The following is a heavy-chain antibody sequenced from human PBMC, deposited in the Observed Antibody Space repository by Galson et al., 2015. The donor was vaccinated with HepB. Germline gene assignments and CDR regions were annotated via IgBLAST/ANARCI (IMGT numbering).Heavy chain of an antibody. CDR1: GSTFTGYY. Sequence: SVKVSCKASGSTFTGYYMHWVRQAPGQGLEWMGWINPNSGGTNYAQKFQGRVTMTRDTSISTAYMELSRLRSDDTAVYYCASGDEYYDFWSGYYRARGMDVWGQGTTVAVSS. CDR3: ASGDEYYDFWSGYYRARGMDV. CDR2: INPNSGGT. J-gene: IGHJ6*02. D-gene: IGHD3-3*01. V-gene: IGHV1-2*02.